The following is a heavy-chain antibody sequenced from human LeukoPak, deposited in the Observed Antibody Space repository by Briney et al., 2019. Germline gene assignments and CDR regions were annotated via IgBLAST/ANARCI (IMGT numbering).Heavy chain of an antibody. J-gene: IGHJ5*02. CDR1: GGSFSGYY. CDR2: INHSGST. Sequence: LSETLSLTCAVYGGSFSGYYWSWIRQPPGKGLEWIGEINHSGSTNYNPSLKSRVTISVDTSKNQFSLKLSSVTAADTAVYYCARYCSGGSCYSNWFDPWGQGTLVTVSS. V-gene: IGHV4-34*01. D-gene: IGHD2-15*01. CDR3: ARYCSGGSCYSNWFDP.